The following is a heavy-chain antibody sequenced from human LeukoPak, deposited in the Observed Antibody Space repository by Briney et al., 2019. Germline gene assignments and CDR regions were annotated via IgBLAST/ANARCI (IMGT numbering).Heavy chain of an antibody. Sequence: PSETLSLTCAVYGGSFSGYYWSWIRQPPGKGLEWIGEINHSGSTNYNPSLKCRVTISVDTSKNQFSLKLSSVTAADTAVYYCARDYFTSYYYYGMDVWGQGTTVTVSS. CDR2: INHSGST. CDR3: ARDYFTSYYYYGMDV. CDR1: GGSFSGYY. D-gene: IGHD2/OR15-2a*01. V-gene: IGHV4-34*01. J-gene: IGHJ6*02.